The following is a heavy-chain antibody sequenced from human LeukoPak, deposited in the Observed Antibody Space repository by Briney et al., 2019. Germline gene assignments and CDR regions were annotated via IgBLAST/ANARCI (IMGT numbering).Heavy chain of an antibody. D-gene: IGHD1-26*01. Sequence: ASVKVSCKASGYTFISYDINWVRQATGQGLEWIGWMNPNSFNTGYAQKFQGRLTMTMNTSIGTAYMELSSLRSDDTAVYYCARGLARESYQEYFDYWGQGSLVTVSS. CDR2: MNPNSFNT. V-gene: IGHV1-8*01. CDR3: ARGLARESYQEYFDY. CDR1: GYTFISYD. J-gene: IGHJ4*02.